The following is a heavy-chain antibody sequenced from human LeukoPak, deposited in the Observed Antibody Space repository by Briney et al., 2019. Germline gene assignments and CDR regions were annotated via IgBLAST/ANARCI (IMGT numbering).Heavy chain of an antibody. CDR2: ISAYNGNT. V-gene: IGHV1-18*01. J-gene: IGHJ6*03. D-gene: IGHD3-3*01. Sequence: ASVKVSCKASGYTFTSYGISWVRQAPGQGLERMGWISAYNGNTNYAQKLQGRVTMTTDTSTSTAYMELRSLRSEDTAVYYCARDPGPCWSGYCADYYYYYMDVWGKGTTVTVSS. CDR3: ARDPGPCWSGYCADYYYYYMDV. CDR1: GYTFTSYG.